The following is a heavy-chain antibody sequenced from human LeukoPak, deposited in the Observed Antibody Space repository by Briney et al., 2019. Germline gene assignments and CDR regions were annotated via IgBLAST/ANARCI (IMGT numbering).Heavy chain of an antibody. CDR2: IYDSGNT. Sequence: SETLSLTCTVSGVSMSSSPYYWGWIRQPPGKGLEWIGTIYDSGNTNYNPSLRSRLTISVGTSRNQFSLKLSSVTAADTAVYYCARHDCDSSRCSVNWFDPWGQGTLVTVSS. V-gene: IGHV4-39*01. J-gene: IGHJ5*02. CDR3: ARHDCDSSRCSVNWFDP. D-gene: IGHD2/OR15-2a*01. CDR1: GVSMSSSPYY.